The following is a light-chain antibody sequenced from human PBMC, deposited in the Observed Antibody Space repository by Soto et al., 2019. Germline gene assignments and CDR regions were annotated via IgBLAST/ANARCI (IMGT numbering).Light chain of an antibody. CDR3: SSYTSSSSVV. Sequence: QSVLTQPASVSASPGQSITISCTGTSSDVGGYNYVSWYQQEPGKAPKLMIYDVSNRPSGVSNRFSGSKPGNTASLTISGLQAEDEADYYCSSYTSSSSVVFGGGTQLPS. CDR2: DVS. V-gene: IGLV2-14*01. CDR1: SSDVGGYNY. J-gene: IGLJ2*01.